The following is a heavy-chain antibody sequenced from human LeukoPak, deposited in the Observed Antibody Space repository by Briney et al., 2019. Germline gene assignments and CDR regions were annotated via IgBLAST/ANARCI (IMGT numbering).Heavy chain of an antibody. J-gene: IGHJ6*02. D-gene: IGHD3-3*01. CDR1: GGSFSGYY. CDR2: INHSGST. Sequence: KPSETLSLTCTVYGGSFSGYYWSWIRQPPGKGLEWIGEINHSGSTNYNPSLKSRVTISVDTSKNQFSLKLSSVTAADTAVYYCASSDITNYYYGMDVWGQGTTVTVSS. CDR3: ASSDITNYYYGMDV. V-gene: IGHV4-34*01.